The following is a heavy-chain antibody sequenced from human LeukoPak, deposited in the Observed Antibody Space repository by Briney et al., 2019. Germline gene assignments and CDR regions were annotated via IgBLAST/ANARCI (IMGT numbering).Heavy chain of an antibody. CDR1: GYTFTCYY. CDR2: INPNSGGT. CDR3: ARSIGPVDTAMVTYYYGMDV. J-gene: IGHJ6*02. D-gene: IGHD5-18*01. V-gene: IGHV1-2*04. Sequence: ASVKVSCKASGYTFTCYYMHWVRQAPGQGLEWMGWINPNSGGTNYAQKFQGWVTMTRDTSISTAYMELSRLRSDDTAVYYCARSIGPVDTAMVTYYYGMDVWGQGTTVTVSS.